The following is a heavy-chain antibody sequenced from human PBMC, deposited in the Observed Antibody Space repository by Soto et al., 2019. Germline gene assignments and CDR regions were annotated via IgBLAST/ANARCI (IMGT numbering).Heavy chain of an antibody. CDR3: ARGDVRVVASFDP. D-gene: IGHD2-15*01. J-gene: IGHJ5*02. CDR1: GYTFTDYY. Sequence: GASVKVSFKASGYTFTDYYIHWVRQAPGQGLEWMGWINPNSGGTNYAQKFQGRVTMTRDTSISTAYMELSRLISDDTAVYYCARGDVRVVASFDPWGQGALVTVSS. CDR2: INPNSGGT. V-gene: IGHV1-2*02.